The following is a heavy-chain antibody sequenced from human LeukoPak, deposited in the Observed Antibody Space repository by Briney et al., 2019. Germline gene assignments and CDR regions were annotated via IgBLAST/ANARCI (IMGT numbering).Heavy chain of an antibody. CDR1: GFTFNNYA. CDR3: AKPPRSSGWYRGGYFDL. J-gene: IGHJ2*01. CDR2: ISSGGST. Sequence: PGGSLRLSCAASGFTFNNYAMSWVRQAPGKGLEWVSGISSGGSTYHADSVQGRFTISRDNSKNMLYLQMSSLRAEDTALYYCAKPPRSSGWYRGGYFDLWGRGTLVTVSS. V-gene: IGHV3-23*01. D-gene: IGHD6-19*01.